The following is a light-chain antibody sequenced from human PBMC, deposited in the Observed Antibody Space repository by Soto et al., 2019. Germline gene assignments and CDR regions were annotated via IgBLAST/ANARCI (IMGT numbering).Light chain of an antibody. CDR1: SSDVGGYNY. J-gene: IGLJ2*01. V-gene: IGLV2-14*01. Sequence: QSALTQPASMSGSPGQSITLSCTGTSSDVGGYNYVSWYQQHPGKAPKLIVYEVSNRPSGISNRFSGSKSGNTASLSISGLQADDEADYYCSSYSDSTTRVVFGGGTKLTVL. CDR2: EVS. CDR3: SSYSDSTTRVV.